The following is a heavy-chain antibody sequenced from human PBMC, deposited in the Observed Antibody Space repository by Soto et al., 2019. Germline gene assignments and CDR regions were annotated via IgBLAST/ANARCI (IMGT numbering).Heavy chain of an antibody. V-gene: IGHV1-69*02. CDR2: VNPILSMS. D-gene: IGHD3-10*01. CDR3: ASSYGSGYRAFDY. J-gene: IGHJ4*02. Sequence: QVQLVQSGAEVKRPGSSVKVSCKASGDTFNFYSINWMRQAPGVGLEWVGSVNPILSMSNYAQRFQGRVTMTADKSTSTAYMELRSLRAEDNAIYYCASSYGSGYRAFDYWGQGALVTVSS. CDR1: GDTFNFYS.